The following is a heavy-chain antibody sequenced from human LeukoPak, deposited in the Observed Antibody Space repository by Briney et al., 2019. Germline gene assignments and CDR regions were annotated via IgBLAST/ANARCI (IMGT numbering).Heavy chain of an antibody. CDR3: ARDLPYCSSTSCYLLALDY. D-gene: IGHD2-2*01. Sequence: ASVKVSCKASGYTFTSYYMHWVRQAPGQGPEWMGIINLSGGSTSYAQKFQGRVTMIRDTSTSTVYMELSSLRSEDTAVYYCARDLPYCSSTSCYLLALDYWGQGTLVTVSS. CDR1: GYTFTSYY. J-gene: IGHJ4*02. V-gene: IGHV1-46*01. CDR2: INLSGGST.